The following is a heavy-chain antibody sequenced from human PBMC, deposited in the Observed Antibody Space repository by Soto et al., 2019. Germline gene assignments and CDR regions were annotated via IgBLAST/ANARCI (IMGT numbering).Heavy chain of an antibody. V-gene: IGHV4-61*01. J-gene: IGHJ6*02. Sequence: PSETLSLTCTVTGASVSSGIYYWSWIRQPPGKGLEWIGYIYYSGSTNYNPSLKSRVTISVDTSKNQFSLKLSSVTAADTAVYYCARGIEGWYQGRYYYGMDVWGQGTTVT. CDR2: IYYSGST. CDR1: GASVSSGIYY. D-gene: IGHD6-19*01. CDR3: ARGIEGWYQGRYYYGMDV.